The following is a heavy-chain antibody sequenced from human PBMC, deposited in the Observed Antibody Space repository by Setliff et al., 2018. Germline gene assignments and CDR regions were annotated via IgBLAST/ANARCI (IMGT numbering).Heavy chain of an antibody. Sequence: SETLRLSCAASGFTFSSYWMHWVRQPPGKRLEWIGEIIHSGSTNYNPSLKSRVTISMDTSKNQFSLKVSSVTAADTAVYYCARSFSRREKFLLDYWGQGALVTVSS. J-gene: IGHJ4*02. CDR3: ARSFSRREKFLLDY. CDR2: IIHSGST. V-gene: IGHV4-34*12. CDR1: GFTFSSYW.